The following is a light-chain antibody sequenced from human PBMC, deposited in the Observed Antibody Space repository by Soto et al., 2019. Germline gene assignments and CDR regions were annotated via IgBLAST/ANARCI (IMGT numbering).Light chain of an antibody. CDR1: SGHSSYA. Sequence: QSVLTQSPSASASLGASVKLTCTLSSGHSSYAIAWHQQQPEKGPRYLMKVNGDGSHFKGDGIPDRFSGSSSGAERYLTISSLQSDDEADYYCQTWGTGNWVFGGGTKLTVL. CDR2: VNGDGSH. J-gene: IGLJ3*02. CDR3: QTWGTGNWV. V-gene: IGLV4-69*01.